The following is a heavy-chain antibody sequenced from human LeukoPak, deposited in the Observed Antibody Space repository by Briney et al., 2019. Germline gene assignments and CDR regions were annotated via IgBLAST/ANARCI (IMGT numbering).Heavy chain of an antibody. CDR1: GFTFSSYW. V-gene: IGHV3-7*01. J-gene: IGHJ4*02. D-gene: IGHD3-16*01. CDR3: ARVRGSCSRDY. CDR2: IKQDGTEE. Sequence: GGSLRLSCAASGFTFSSYWMSWVRQAPGKGLEWVANIKQDGTEEYYVDSVKGRFTISRDNAKNSLYLQMSSLRAEDTAVYYCARVRGSCSRDYWGQGILVTVSS.